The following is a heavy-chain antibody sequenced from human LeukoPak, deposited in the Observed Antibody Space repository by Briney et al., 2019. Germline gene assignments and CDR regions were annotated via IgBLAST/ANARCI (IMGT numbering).Heavy chain of an antibody. D-gene: IGHD6-13*01. CDR2: INHSGST. CDR1: GGSFSGYY. V-gene: IGHV4-34*01. J-gene: IGHJ5*02. Sequence: PSETLSLTCAVYGGSFSGYYWSWIRQPPGKGLEWIGEINHSGSTNYNPSLQRRVTISVDTSNNQCSLKLSSVTAADTAVYYCARGGAATGTIWFDPGGQGTLVTVSS. CDR3: ARGGAATGTIWFDP.